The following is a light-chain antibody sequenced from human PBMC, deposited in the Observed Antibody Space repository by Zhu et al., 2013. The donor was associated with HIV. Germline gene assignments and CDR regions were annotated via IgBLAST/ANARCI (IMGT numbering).Light chain of an antibody. CDR2: WAS. CDR1: QSVLHSSSNKNF. Sequence: IELTQSPDSLAVSLGERATIQCRTSQSVLHSSSNKNFLAWCQQRPGQPPKLLIYWASTRESGVPDRFTGSGSETDFTLTINSLQAEDVAVYYCQQYSTALTFGGGPGWKS. V-gene: IGKV4-1*01. CDR3: QQYSTALT. J-gene: IGKJ4*01.